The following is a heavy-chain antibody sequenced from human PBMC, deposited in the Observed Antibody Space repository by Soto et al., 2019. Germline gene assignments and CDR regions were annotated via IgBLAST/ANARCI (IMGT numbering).Heavy chain of an antibody. D-gene: IGHD3-10*01. V-gene: IGHV4-30-4*08. CDR3: ARDSITMVRGVIKDY. CDR2: IYYSGST. Sequence: SETLSLTCTVSGGSISSGGYYWSWIRQHPGKGLEWIGYIYYSGSTYYNPSLKSRVTISVDTSKNQFSLKLSSVTAADTAVYYCARDSITMVRGVIKDYWGQGTLVTVSS. CDR1: GGSISSGGYY. J-gene: IGHJ4*02.